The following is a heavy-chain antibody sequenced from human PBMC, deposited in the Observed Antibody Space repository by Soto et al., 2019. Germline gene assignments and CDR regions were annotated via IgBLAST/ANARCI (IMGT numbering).Heavy chain of an antibody. V-gene: IGHV3-48*02. CDR3: ARSVEGHFDY. J-gene: IGHJ4*02. CDR1: GFRFSIYS. D-gene: IGHD6-19*01. Sequence: EVQLVESGGGLVQPGGSLRLSCAASGFRFSIYSMNWVRQAPGKGLEWSAYITSDTNTIKYAVSVKGRFTISRDNDKNSVYLQMNSLRDEDTAVYYCARSVEGHFDYWGQGTVVTVSA. CDR2: ITSDTNTI.